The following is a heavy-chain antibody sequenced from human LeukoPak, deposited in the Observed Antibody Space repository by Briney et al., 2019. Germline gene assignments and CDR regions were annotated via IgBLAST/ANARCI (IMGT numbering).Heavy chain of an antibody. Sequence: GASVKVSCKASGYTFTAYYMHWVRQAPGQGLEWMGWINSNSGGTNFAQKFQGRVTMTGDTSISTAYMELSSLRSDDTAVYYCARGEKVATMIVTGYWGQGTLVTVSS. CDR2: INSNSGGT. J-gene: IGHJ4*02. CDR3: ARGEKVATMIVTGY. D-gene: IGHD3-22*01. V-gene: IGHV1-2*02. CDR1: GYTFTAYY.